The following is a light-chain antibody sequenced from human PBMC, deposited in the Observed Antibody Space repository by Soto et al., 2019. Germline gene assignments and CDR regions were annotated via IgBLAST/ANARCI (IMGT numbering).Light chain of an antibody. Sequence: DIQMTQSPSSLSASVGDRVTIPCRASQGIRNDLLGWYQQKPGKAPKCLIYVVSSLQSGVPSRFSGSGSGPEFTLTISSLQPEDFATYYCLQHDTYPLTFGQGTKVEIE. V-gene: IGKV1-17*01. CDR3: LQHDTYPLT. CDR2: VVS. CDR1: QGIRND. J-gene: IGKJ1*01.